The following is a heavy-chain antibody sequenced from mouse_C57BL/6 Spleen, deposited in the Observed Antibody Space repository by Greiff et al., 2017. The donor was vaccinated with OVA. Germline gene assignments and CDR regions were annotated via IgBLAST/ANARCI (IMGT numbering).Heavy chain of an antibody. CDR3: ARVKGTGYFDY. CDR2: ISGGGGNT. V-gene: IGHV5-9*01. D-gene: IGHD4-1*01. J-gene: IGHJ2*01. Sequence: EVMLVESGGGLVKPGGSLKLSCAASGFTFSSYTMSWVRQTPEKRLEWVATISGGGGNTYYPDSVKGRFTISRDNAKNTLYLQMSSLRSEDTALYYCARVKGTGYFDYWGQGTTLTVSS. CDR1: GFTFSSYT.